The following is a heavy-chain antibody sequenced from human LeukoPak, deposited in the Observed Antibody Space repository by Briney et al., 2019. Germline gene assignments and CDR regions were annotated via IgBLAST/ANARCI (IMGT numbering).Heavy chain of an antibody. Sequence: GGSLRLSCVASGFTFSSYGMHWVRQAPGKGLEWVAVISYDGSNKYYADFVKGRFTISRDNSKNTLYLQMNSLRAEDTAVYYCAKDRLAVAGTLILDYWGQGTLVTVSS. V-gene: IGHV3-30*18. CDR1: GFTFSSYG. CDR3: AKDRLAVAGTLILDY. CDR2: ISYDGSNK. D-gene: IGHD6-19*01. J-gene: IGHJ4*02.